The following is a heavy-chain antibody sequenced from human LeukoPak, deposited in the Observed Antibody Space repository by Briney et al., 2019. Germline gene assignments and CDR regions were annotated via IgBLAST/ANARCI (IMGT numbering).Heavy chain of an antibody. V-gene: IGHV4-4*09. CDR1: GGSISSYY. CDR2: IYTSGST. CDR3: AGSWGDDMFDP. D-gene: IGHD3-16*01. J-gene: IGHJ5*02. Sequence: KPSETLSLTCTVSGGSISSYYWSWIRQPPGKGLEWIGYIYTSGSTNYNPSLKSRVTISVDTSKNQFSLKLSSVTAADTAVYYCAGSWGDDMFDPWGQGTLVTVSS.